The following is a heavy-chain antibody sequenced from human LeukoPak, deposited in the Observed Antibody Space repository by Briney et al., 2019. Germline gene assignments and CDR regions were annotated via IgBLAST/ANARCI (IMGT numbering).Heavy chain of an antibody. CDR1: GFTFSGSA. V-gene: IGHV3-73*01. J-gene: IGHJ4*02. Sequence: PGRSLRLSCAASGFTFSGSALHWVRQASGKGLEWVGRIRTKVNSYATAYAESVKGRFTISRDDSKNTAYLQMNSLKIEDTAVYYCTRHGELEGTPHWGQGTLVTVSS. D-gene: IGHD1-7*01. CDR3: TRHGELEGTPH. CDR2: IRTKVNSYAT.